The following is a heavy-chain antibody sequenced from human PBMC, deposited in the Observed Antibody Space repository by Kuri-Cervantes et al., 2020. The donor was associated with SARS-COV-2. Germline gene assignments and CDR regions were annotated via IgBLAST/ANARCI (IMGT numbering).Heavy chain of an antibody. J-gene: IGHJ4*02. Sequence: ASVKVSCKASGYTFTSYAMNWVRQAPGQGLEWMGWINTNTGNPTYAQGFTGRFVFSLDTAVSTAFLQISTLEAEDTAVYYCARSRRQQGIDYWGQGALVTVSS. CDR3: ARSRRQQGIDY. D-gene: IGHD6-13*01. CDR1: GYTFTSYA. V-gene: IGHV7-4-1*02. CDR2: INTNTGNP.